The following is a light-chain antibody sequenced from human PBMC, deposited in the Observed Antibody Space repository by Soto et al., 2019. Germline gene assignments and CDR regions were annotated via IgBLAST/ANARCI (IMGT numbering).Light chain of an antibody. CDR2: AAS. CDR3: QQYHSYSPYT. Sequence: IQLTQSPSSLSASVLEIVTITCRASQGIRNDLGWYQQKPGKAPKLLIYAASSLQGGVPSRFSGSGSGTEFTLTISSLQPDDFATYYCQQYHSYSPYTFGQGTKVDI. J-gene: IGKJ2*01. CDR1: QGIRND. V-gene: IGKV1-17*01.